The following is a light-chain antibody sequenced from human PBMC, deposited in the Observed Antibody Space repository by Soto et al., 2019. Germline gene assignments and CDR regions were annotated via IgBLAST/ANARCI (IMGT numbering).Light chain of an antibody. CDR3: QSYDSGLSGSV. CDR2: ANT. Sequence: QSVLTQPPSVTGAPGQRVTISCTGSNSNIGANYGVHWYQQFPETAPKLLIYANTNRPSGVPDRFSGSRSGTSASLAITGLQAEDEADYYCQSYDSGLSGSVFGGGTKLTVL. CDR1: NSNIGANYG. V-gene: IGLV1-40*01. J-gene: IGLJ3*02.